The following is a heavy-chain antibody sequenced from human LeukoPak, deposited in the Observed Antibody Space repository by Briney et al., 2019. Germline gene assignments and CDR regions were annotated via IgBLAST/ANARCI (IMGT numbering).Heavy chain of an antibody. J-gene: IGHJ4*02. V-gene: IGHV3-7*01. CDR3: ARIGYSSSSFDY. CDR2: IKQDGSEK. D-gene: IGHD6-13*01. CDR1: GFTFTTYW. Sequence: QPGGSLRLSCAASGFTFTTYWMSWVRQAPGKGLEWVANIKQDGSEKDYVNSLKGRFTVSRDNAKNSVFLQMNSLRVGDTAVYYCARIGYSSSSFDYWGQGTLVTVPS.